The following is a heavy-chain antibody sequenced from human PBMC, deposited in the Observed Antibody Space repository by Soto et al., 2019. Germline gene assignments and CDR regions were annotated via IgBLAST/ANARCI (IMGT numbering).Heavy chain of an antibody. Sequence: QITLKESGPTLVKPTQTLTLTCNFSGFSLSTSGVGVGWIRQPPGKALEWLALIYWDDDKRYSPSLKSRLTITKDTSKNQVVLTMNNMDPVDTATYNCAHIRDGSGVFDYWGQGTLVTVSS. V-gene: IGHV2-5*02. CDR2: IYWDDDK. D-gene: IGHD3-10*01. J-gene: IGHJ4*02. CDR3: AHIRDGSGVFDY. CDR1: GFSLSTSGVG.